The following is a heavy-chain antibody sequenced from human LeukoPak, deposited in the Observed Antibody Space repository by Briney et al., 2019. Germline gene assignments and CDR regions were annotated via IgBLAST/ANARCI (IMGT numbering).Heavy chain of an antibody. CDR1: GYSFTSYG. V-gene: IGHV1-18*01. Sequence: ASMKVSCKASGYSFTSYGISWVRQAPGQGLEWLGRISGYTGKANYAEKFQGRVTMTMETSTRTVYMELRSLRSDDTAVYYCARGAGQEWHYYGMDVWGQGTTVTVSS. CDR2: ISGYTGKA. D-gene: IGHD3-3*01. J-gene: IGHJ6*02. CDR3: ARGAGQEWHYYGMDV.